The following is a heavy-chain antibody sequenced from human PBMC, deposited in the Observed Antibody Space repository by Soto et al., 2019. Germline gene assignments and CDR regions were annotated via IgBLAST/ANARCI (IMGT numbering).Heavy chain of an antibody. Sequence: ASVKVSCKTSGYTFNNYGINWVRQAPGQGLELMGWSSAYGGKTTYAEKFQGRVTLTTDTSTNTAYMELRSLRSDDTAIYYCARDPHEFWTSYGFDPWGQGTPVTVSS. CDR2: SSAYGGKT. CDR1: GYTFNNYG. J-gene: IGHJ5*02. V-gene: IGHV1-18*01. CDR3: ARDPHEFWTSYGFDP. D-gene: IGHD3-3*01.